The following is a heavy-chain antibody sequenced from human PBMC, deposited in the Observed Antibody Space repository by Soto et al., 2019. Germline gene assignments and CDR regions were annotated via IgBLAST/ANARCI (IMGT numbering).Heavy chain of an antibody. CDR2: IRGSGGGT. D-gene: IGHD3-9*01. V-gene: IGHV3-23*01. CDR3: AKDFDTHISPLQYGMAV. CDR1: GFTFSSYA. J-gene: IGHJ6*04. Sequence: VGSLRLSCAASGFTFSSYAMRWVRQAPGKGLEWVSAIRGSGGGTYYADSVKGRFTISRANSKNTRYLQMNSLRAEDTALYYCAKDFDTHISPLQYGMAVWGKGT.